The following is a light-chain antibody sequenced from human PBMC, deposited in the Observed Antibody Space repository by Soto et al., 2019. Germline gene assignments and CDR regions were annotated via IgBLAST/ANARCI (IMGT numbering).Light chain of an antibody. Sequence: QSALTQPRSVSGSPEQSVTISCTGTSSDVGNYNYVSWYQHHPGKAPKLMIYDVSKRPSGVPDRFSGSKSGNTASLTISGLQAEDEADYYCCSYAGSYTFVIFGGGTKVTVL. CDR1: SSDVGNYNY. CDR2: DVS. V-gene: IGLV2-11*01. J-gene: IGLJ2*01. CDR3: CSYAGSYTFVI.